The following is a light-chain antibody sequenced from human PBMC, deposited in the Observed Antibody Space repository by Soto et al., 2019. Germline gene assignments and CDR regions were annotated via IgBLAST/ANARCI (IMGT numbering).Light chain of an antibody. CDR3: SSYTSSSTLV. J-gene: IGLJ1*01. V-gene: IGLV1-40*01. Sequence: QSVLTQPPSVSGAPGQRVTISCTGSSSNIGAGYDVHWYQQLPGTAPKLMIYEVSNRPSGVSNRFSGSKSGNTASLTISGLQAEDEADYYCSSYTSSSTLVFGTGTKVTVL. CDR2: EVS. CDR1: SSNIGAGYD.